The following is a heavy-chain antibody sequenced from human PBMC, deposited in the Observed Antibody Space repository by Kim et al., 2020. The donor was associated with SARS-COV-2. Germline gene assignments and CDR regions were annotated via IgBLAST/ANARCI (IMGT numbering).Heavy chain of an antibody. V-gene: IGHV3-23*01. CDR3: ARVRRTARAGCVAFDT. D-gene: IGHD1-1*01. Sequence: SVKGRFTSSRENARNTAYLQMNSLRAEDTAVYYCARVRRTARAGCVAFDTWGQGTLVTVSS. J-gene: IGHJ4*03.